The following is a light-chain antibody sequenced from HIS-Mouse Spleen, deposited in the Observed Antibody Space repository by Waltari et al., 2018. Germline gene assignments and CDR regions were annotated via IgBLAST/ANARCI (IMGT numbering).Light chain of an antibody. J-gene: IGLJ2*01. Sequence: SSELTQDPAVSVALGQTVRITCQGDSLRSYYASWYQQKPGRAPVLVIYGKNNRPSGIPDRCSGSSSGNTASLNITGAQAEDEADYYCNSRDSSGNHVVFGGGTKLTVL. CDR2: GKN. V-gene: IGLV3-19*01. CDR1: SLRSYY. CDR3: NSRDSSGNHVV.